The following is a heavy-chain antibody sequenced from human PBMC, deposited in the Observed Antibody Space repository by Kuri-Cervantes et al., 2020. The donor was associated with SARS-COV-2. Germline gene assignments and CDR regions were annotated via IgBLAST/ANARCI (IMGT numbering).Heavy chain of an antibody. D-gene: IGHD2-2*02. J-gene: IGHJ5*02. CDR1: GGSFSGYY. V-gene: IGHV4-34*01. CDR3: ARTLGYCSSTSCYRLGWLWFDP. CDR2: INHSGST. Sequence: SETLSLSCAVYGGSFSGYYWSWIRQPPGKGLEWIGEINHSGSTNYNPSLKSRVTISVDTSKNQFSLKLSSVTAADTAVYYCARTLGYCSSTSCYRLGWLWFDPWGQGTLVTVSS.